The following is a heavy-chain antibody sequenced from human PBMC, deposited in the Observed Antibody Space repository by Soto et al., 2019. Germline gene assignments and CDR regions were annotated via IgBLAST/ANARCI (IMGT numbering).Heavy chain of an antibody. CDR2: ISSSSGST. V-gene: IGHV3-11*05. Sequence: GGSLRLSCAASGFTFSDYYMSWIRQAPGKGLEYISYISSSSGSTNYADSVKGQFTISRDNAKNSLYLQMSSLRAEDTAVYYCARDRGGYDRLYYYHGMDVWGQGTLVTVSS. D-gene: IGHD5-12*01. J-gene: IGHJ6*02. CDR3: ARDRGGYDRLYYYHGMDV. CDR1: GFTFSDYY.